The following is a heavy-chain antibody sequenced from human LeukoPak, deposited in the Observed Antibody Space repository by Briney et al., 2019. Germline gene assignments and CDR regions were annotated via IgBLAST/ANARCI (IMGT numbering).Heavy chain of an antibody. CDR2: INHSGST. Sequence: NPSETLSLTCAVYGGSFSGYYWSWIRQPPGKGLEWIGEINHSGSTNYNPSLKSRVTISVDTSKNQFSLKLSSVTAADTAVYYCAREGGDYGGNSQFWYFDLWGRGTLVTVSS. CDR3: AREGGDYGGNSQFWYFDL. V-gene: IGHV4-34*01. CDR1: GGSFSGYY. J-gene: IGHJ2*01. D-gene: IGHD4-23*01.